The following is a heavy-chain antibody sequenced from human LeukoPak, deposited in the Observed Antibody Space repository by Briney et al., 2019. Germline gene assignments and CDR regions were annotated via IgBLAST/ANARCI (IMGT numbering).Heavy chain of an antibody. CDR2: INHSGST. J-gene: IGHJ3*02. D-gene: IGHD7-27*01. CDR1: GGSFSGYY. CDR3: ARSQLGIYIPGAFDI. V-gene: IGHV4-34*01. Sequence: SETLSLTCAVYGGSFSGYYWSWIRQPPGKGLEWIGEINHSGSTNYNPSLKSRVTISVDTSKNQFSLKLSSVTAADTAVYYCARSQLGIYIPGAFDIWGQGTMVTVSS.